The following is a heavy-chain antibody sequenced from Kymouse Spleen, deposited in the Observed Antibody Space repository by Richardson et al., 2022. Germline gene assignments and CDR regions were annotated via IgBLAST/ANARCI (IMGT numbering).Heavy chain of an antibody. V-gene: IGHV3-9*01. D-gene: IGHD3-10*01. J-gene: IGHJ6*02. CDR3: AKDIYYGSGSHYYYYYGMDV. CDR1: GFTFDDYA. Sequence: EVQLVESGGGLVQPGRSLRLSCAASGFTFDDYAMHWVRQAPGKGLEWVSGISWNSGSIGYADSVKGRFTISRDNAKNSLYLQMNSLRAEDTALYYCAKDIYYGSGSHYYYYYGMDVWGQGTTVTVSS. CDR2: ISWNSGSI.